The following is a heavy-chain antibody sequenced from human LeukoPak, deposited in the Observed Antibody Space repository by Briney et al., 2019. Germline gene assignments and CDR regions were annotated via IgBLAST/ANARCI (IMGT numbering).Heavy chain of an antibody. CDR2: IYYSGST. CDR3: ARGGYSYGYDY. CDR1: GGSISSYY. D-gene: IGHD5-18*01. Sequence: SETLSLTCTVSGGSISSYYWSWIRQPPGKGLEWIGYIYYSGSTNYNPSLKSRVTISVDTSKNRFSLKLSSVTAADTAVYYCARGGYSYGYDYWGQGTLVTVSS. V-gene: IGHV4-59*01. J-gene: IGHJ4*02.